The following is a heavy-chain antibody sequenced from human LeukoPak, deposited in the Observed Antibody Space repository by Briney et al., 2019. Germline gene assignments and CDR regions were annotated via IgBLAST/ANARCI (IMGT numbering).Heavy chain of an antibody. CDR2: IMPLFGTA. Sequence: SSVKVSCKTSGGTFNNSAISWVRQAPGQGLEWLGGIMPLFGTAGYAQKFQGRVTITKDESTRTVYLELTSLTSDDTAVYYCARNVHGDYGSGWFDPWGQGTLVSVSS. V-gene: IGHV1-69*05. CDR3: ARNVHGDYGSGWFDP. J-gene: IGHJ5*02. CDR1: GGTFNNSA. D-gene: IGHD4-17*01.